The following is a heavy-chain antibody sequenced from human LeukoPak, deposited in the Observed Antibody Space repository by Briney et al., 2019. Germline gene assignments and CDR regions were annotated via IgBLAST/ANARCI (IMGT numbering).Heavy chain of an antibody. Sequence: GGSLRLSCAASGFTFSSYSMNWVRQAPGKGLEWVSSISGRSIYVHYADSVKGRFTISRDNAKNSVYLQLNSLRVEDTAVYYCAREQLYSNCYFDFWGQGALVTVSS. CDR1: GFTFSSYS. D-gene: IGHD4-11*01. CDR3: AREQLYSNCYFDF. V-gene: IGHV3-21*06. CDR2: ISGRSIYV. J-gene: IGHJ4*02.